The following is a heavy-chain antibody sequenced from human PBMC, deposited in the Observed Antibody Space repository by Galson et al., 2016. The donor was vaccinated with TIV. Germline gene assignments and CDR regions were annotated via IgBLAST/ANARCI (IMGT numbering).Heavy chain of an antibody. Sequence: SLRLSCAASGFTVANYWINWVRLAPGKGLEWVANINQDASKKYYVGSVKGRFTISRDNAKNSVYLQMNSLGDGDAAVNYCARAMAAADAHWGQGTLVTVSS. V-gene: IGHV3-7*01. CDR1: GFTVANYW. D-gene: IGHD6-13*01. CDR3: ARAMAAADAH. J-gene: IGHJ4*02. CDR2: INQDASKK.